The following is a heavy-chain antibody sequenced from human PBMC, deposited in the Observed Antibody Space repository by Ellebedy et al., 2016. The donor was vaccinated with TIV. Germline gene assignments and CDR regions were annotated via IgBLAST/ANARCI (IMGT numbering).Heavy chain of an antibody. CDR2: IYYSGST. V-gene: IGHV4-39*01. CDR1: GGSISSSSYY. CDR3: ARVYGDPGPLPWFDP. J-gene: IGHJ5*02. D-gene: IGHD4-17*01. Sequence: MPSETLSLTCTVSGGSISSSSYYWGWIRQPPGKGLEWIGSIYYSGSTYYNPSLKSRVTISVDTSKNQFSLKLSSVTAADTAVYYCARVYGDPGPLPWFDPWGQGTLVTVSS.